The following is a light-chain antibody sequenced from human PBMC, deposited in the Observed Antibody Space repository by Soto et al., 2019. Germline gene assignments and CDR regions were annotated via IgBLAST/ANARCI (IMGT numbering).Light chain of an antibody. CDR3: QEYDGHCT. CDR1: QNIKSR. J-gene: IGKJ2*02. CDR2: MAS. V-gene: IGKV1-5*03. Sequence: DIQMTQSPSTLSASVGDRVSITCRTSQNIKSRLAWYQQKPGKAPKLLIYMASSLQSGVPSRFSGSGSGTDFTLTINSLQPDDFATYFCQEYDGHCTFGQGTKLEMK.